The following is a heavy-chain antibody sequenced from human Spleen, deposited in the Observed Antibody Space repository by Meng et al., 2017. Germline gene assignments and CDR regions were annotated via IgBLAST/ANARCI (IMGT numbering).Heavy chain of an antibody. CDR1: GGSSSSGNW. CDR3: ARVGGGSSSFFWFDP. Sequence: QLRLQGAVPGLAAPSGTRSLTGAVSGGSSSSGNWCSWLRQPPGKGLEWIGEMYHTGSPNYNPSLKSRVTFSVDKSKNEFSLKLSSVTAADTAVYYCARVGGGSSSFFWFDPWGQGTLVTVSS. D-gene: IGHD6-6*01. J-gene: IGHJ5*02. CDR2: MYHTGSP. V-gene: IGHV4-4*02.